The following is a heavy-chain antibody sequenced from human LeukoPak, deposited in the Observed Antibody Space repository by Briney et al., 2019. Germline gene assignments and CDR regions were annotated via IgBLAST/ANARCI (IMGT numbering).Heavy chain of an antibody. V-gene: IGHV4-39*01. J-gene: IGHJ6*02. D-gene: IGHD3-16*01. CDR2: IFFSGTT. CDR3: ARLGGSYGMDV. CDR1: GGPLSRSGYY. Sequence: SETLSLTCTVSGGPLSRSGYYWGWIRQPPGKGLEWIASIFFSGTTYYTPSLKSRLTISVDTSKNQFSLQLSSVTAADTAVYYCARLGGSYGMDVWGQGTTVTVSS.